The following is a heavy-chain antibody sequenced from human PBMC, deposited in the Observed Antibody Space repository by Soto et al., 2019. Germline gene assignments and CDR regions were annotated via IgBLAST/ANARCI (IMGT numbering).Heavy chain of an antibody. CDR3: TRADILTTPYYLDY. V-gene: IGHV3-72*01. Sequence: EVQLVESGGGLVQPEGSLRLSCAASGFTFSDYYMDWVRQAPGKGLEWIGRIRNKINSYTTEYAASVKGRFTVSRDDSRNSLYLQMNSLKTEDTAMYYCTRADILTTPYYLDYWGQGTLVTVSS. CDR1: GFTFSDYY. D-gene: IGHD2-21*01. CDR2: IRNKINSYTT. J-gene: IGHJ4*02.